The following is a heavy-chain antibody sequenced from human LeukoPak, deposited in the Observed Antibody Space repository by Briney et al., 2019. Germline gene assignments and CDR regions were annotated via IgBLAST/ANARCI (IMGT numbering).Heavy chain of an antibody. V-gene: IGHV4-38-2*02. Sequence: SETLSLTCTVSGGSISSYYWGWIRQPPGKGPEWIGSFFLKGSTYYNPSLKSRVTISVDTSKNQFSLTLSSVTAADTAVYYCARVARCTSCFDVDYWGQGTLVTVSS. CDR1: GGSISSYY. J-gene: IGHJ4*02. CDR2: FFLKGST. CDR3: ARVARCTSCFDVDY. D-gene: IGHD2-2*01.